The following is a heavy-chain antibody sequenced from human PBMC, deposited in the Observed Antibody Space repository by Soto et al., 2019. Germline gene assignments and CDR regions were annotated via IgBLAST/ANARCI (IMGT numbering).Heavy chain of an antibody. V-gene: IGHV3-30*03. CDR2: ISYDGSNK. CDR3: ARGGTYLDAFDI. CDR1: GFTFSSYG. J-gene: IGHJ3*02. Sequence: QVQLVESGGGVVQPGRSLRLSCAASGFTFSSYGMHWVRQAPGKGLEWVAVISYDGSNKYYADSVKGRFTISRDNSKNTLYVQMNSLRAEDTAVHYCARGGTYLDAFDIWGQGTMVTVSS. D-gene: IGHD1-26*01.